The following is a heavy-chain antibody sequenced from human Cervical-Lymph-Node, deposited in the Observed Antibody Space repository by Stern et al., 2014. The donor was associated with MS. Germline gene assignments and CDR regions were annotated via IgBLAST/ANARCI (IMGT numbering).Heavy chain of an antibody. CDR1: GFTFSNYG. CDR2: IGYDGNKK. Sequence: VQLVESGGGVVQPGRSLRLSCAASGFTFSNYGMHWVRQAPGKGLEWLAVIGYDGNKKYYAGSVKGRFSISRDNSKNTLFLQMSSLTAEDTALYYCARGNWNYEGMGYWGQGTLVTVSS. D-gene: IGHD1-7*01. J-gene: IGHJ4*02. V-gene: IGHV3-33*01. CDR3: ARGNWNYEGMGY.